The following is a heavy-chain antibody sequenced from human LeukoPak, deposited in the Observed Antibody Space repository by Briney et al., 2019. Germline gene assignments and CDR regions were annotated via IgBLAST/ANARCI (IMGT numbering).Heavy chain of an antibody. CDR2: ISSSNSYI. J-gene: IGHJ3*02. CDR3: ARGRSPGAFDI. CDR1: GFTFSSFR. Sequence: GGSLRLSCAASGFTFSSFRMNWVRQAPGKGLEWVSCISSSNSYIHYADSVKGRFTISRDNAKNSLYLQMNSLRAEDTAVYYCARGRSPGAFDIWGQGTMVTVSS. V-gene: IGHV3-21*01.